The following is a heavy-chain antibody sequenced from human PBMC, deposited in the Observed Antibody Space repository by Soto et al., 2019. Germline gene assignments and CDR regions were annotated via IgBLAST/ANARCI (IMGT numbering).Heavy chain of an antibody. CDR1: GYTFTSYD. V-gene: IGHV1-8*01. J-gene: IGHJ6*02. Sequence: ASVKVSCKASGYTFTSYDINWVRQATGQGLEWMGWMNPNSGNTGYAQKFQGRVTMTRNTSISTAYMELSSLRSEDTAVYYCARTHSSSWYSYYYYYYGMDVWGQGTTVIVSS. D-gene: IGHD6-13*01. CDR2: MNPNSGNT. CDR3: ARTHSSSWYSYYYYYYGMDV.